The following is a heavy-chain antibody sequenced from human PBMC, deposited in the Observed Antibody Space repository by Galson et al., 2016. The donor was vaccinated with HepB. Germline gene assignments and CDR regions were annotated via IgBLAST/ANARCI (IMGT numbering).Heavy chain of an antibody. J-gene: IGHJ4*02. V-gene: IGHV3-53*04. D-gene: IGHD1-26*01. Sequence: SLRLSCAASGFTVSSNHMTWVRQAPGKGLEWVSSIYSGDRTYYADSVKGRFTISRHNSKNTLYLRMNSLRTEDTAVYYCVRSAYSGSYFDYWGQGTLVTVSS. CDR3: VRSAYSGSYFDY. CDR1: GFTVSSNH. CDR2: IYSGDRT.